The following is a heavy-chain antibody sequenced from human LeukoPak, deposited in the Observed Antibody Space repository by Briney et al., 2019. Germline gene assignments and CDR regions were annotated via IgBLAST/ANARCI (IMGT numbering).Heavy chain of an antibody. CDR3: STVRLGEAPLGGYLAMDV. V-gene: IGHV1-69*11. D-gene: IGHD3-16*01. Sequence: ASVKVSCKASGGTFINNVITWVRQAPGEGLEWMGSIVPVLRRTYYAQRFQGRVSITVDESTTAVFLEPKRLRTEETGLHYLSTVRLGEAPLGGYLAMDVWGTGTTVIVSS. CDR1: GGTFINNV. CDR2: IVPVLRRT. J-gene: IGHJ6*04.